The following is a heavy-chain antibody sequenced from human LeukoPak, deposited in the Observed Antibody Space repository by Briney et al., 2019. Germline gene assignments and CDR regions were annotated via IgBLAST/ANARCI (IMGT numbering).Heavy chain of an antibody. CDR2: IGGSGGST. Sequence: GGSLRLSCAASGFTFSNYAMSWVRQAPGKGLEWVSGIGGSGGSTYYADSVKGRFAISRDNSKNTLYLQMNSLRVEDTAVYYCAKDQGRSGWYDFFDFWGQGTLVTVSS. CDR3: AKDQGRSGWYDFFDF. D-gene: IGHD6-19*01. CDR1: GFTFSNYA. V-gene: IGHV3-23*01. J-gene: IGHJ4*02.